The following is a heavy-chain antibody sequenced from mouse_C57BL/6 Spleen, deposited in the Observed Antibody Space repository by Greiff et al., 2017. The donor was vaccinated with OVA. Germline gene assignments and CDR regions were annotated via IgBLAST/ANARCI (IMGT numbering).Heavy chain of an antibody. CDR2: IDPETGGT. V-gene: IGHV1-15*01. Sequence: QVQLQQSGAELVRPGASVTLSCKASGYTFTDYEMHWVKQTPVHGLEWIGAIDPETGGTAYNQKFKGKAILTADKSSSTAYMELRSLTSEDSAVDYCTREERRGAMDYWGQGTSVTVSS. CDR3: TREERRGAMDY. CDR1: GYTFTDYE. J-gene: IGHJ4*01.